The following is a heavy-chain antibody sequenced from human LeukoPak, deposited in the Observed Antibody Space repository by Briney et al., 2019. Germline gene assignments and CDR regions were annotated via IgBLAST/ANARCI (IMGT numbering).Heavy chain of an antibody. D-gene: IGHD2-15*01. Sequence: NASQTLSLTCTVSGDSIGSGGYYWNWIRQHPGQGLEWIGYIYFTGDTQYTPSLKSRLTIAIDTSKNQFSLELSSVTAADTALYYCARGYCSGGNCCNAIDIWGQGTVVTVSS. CDR1: GDSIGSGGYY. J-gene: IGHJ3*02. CDR2: IYFTGDT. CDR3: ARGYCSGGNCCNAIDI. V-gene: IGHV4-31*03.